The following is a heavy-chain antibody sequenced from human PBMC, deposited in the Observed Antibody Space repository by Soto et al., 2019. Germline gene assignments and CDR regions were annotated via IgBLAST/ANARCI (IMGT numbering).Heavy chain of an antibody. CDR2: IIPIFDTA. V-gene: IGHV1-69*13. CDR1: GGTFSSYA. Sequence: SVKVSCKASGGTFSSYAFTWVRQAPGQGLEWMGGIIPIFDTAVYAQKFQGRVTITADESTSTAYMELSSLRSEDTAMYYCAIGTYYHDSSGYNGAFDIWGPGTMVT. D-gene: IGHD3-22*01. CDR3: AIGTYYHDSSGYNGAFDI. J-gene: IGHJ3*02.